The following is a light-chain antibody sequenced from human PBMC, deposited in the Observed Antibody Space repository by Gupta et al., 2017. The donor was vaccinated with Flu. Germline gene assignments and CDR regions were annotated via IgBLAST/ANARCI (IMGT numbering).Light chain of an antibody. Sequence: SVLTPPPSASGTPGQRVTISCSGSSTNIGRNTVNWYQQLPGAAPRLLIYSDDQRPSGVPDRFSGSKSGTSASLAISGLQSEDEADYHCAAWDDSLNGGVFGGGTKLTVL. CDR3: AAWDDSLNGGV. CDR2: SDD. V-gene: IGLV1-44*01. J-gene: IGLJ3*02. CDR1: STNIGRNT.